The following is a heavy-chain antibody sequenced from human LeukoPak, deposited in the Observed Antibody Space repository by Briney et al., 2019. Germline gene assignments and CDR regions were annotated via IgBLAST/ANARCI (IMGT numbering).Heavy chain of an antibody. D-gene: IGHD3-22*01. CDR1: GGSISSYY. CDR2: IYYSGST. V-gene: IGHV4-59*01. CDR3: ARERPYYYDSSGYYYGALRDAFDI. J-gene: IGHJ3*02. Sequence: SETLSLTCTVSGGSISSYYWSWIRQPPGKGLEWIGYIYYSGSTNYNPSPKSRVTISVDTSKNQFSLKLSSVTAADTAVYYCARERPYYYDSSGYYYGALRDAFDIWGQGAMVTVSS.